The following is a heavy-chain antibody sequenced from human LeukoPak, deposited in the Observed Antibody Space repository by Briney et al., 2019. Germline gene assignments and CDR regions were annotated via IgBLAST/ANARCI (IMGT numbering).Heavy chain of an antibody. J-gene: IGHJ4*02. V-gene: IGHV3-66*01. CDR1: GFTVSSNY. Sequence: PGGSLRVSGEVSGFTVSSNYMTWVRQAPGKGLEWVSIIYSGGSTYYADSVKGRFAISRDNSKNTLYLQMNSLRAEDTAVFYCARDLTGDAYCDYWGQGTLVTVSS. CDR2: IYSGGST. D-gene: IGHD7-27*01. CDR3: ARDLTGDAYCDY.